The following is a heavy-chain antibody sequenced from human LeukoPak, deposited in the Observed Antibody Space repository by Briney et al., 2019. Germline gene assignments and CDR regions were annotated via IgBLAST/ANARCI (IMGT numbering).Heavy chain of an antibody. CDR1: GYTFTDYA. CDR3: ATESCSGDRCYGFDY. CDR2: INVGNGNT. J-gene: IGHJ4*02. V-gene: IGHV1-3*01. D-gene: IGHD2-15*01. Sequence: GASVKVSCKASGYTFTDYAMHWVRQAPGQRLEWMGRINVGNGNTRYSQNFQGRVTITRDTSASTAYMEVSSLRSEDTAVYFCATESCSGDRCYGFDYWGQGALLTVSS.